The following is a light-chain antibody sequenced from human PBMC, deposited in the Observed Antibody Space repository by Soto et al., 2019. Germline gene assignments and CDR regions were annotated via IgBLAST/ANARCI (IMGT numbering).Light chain of an antibody. Sequence: QSALTQPASVSGSPGQSITISCTGTSSDVGGYNYVSWYQQHPGQVPKLTIYEVTNRPSGVPDRFSGSKSGTSASLAISSLQSEDEADYYCAAWDDRLNAVVFGGGTKLTVL. CDR1: SSDVGGYNY. CDR2: EVT. CDR3: AAWDDRLNAVV. J-gene: IGLJ2*01. V-gene: IGLV2-14*01.